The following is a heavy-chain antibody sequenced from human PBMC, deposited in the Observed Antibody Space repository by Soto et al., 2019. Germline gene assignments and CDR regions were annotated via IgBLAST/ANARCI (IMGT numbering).Heavy chain of an antibody. CDR1: GYTFTGYY. D-gene: IGHD6-13*01. CDR3: ARVLAAAGRYYYYGMDV. Sequence: ASVKVFCKASGYTFTGYYMHWVRQAPGQGLEWMGGIIPIFGTANYAQKFQGRVTITADESTSTAYMELSSLRSEDTAVYYCARVLAAAGRYYYYGMDVWGQGTTVTVSS. CDR2: IIPIFGTA. V-gene: IGHV1-69*13. J-gene: IGHJ6*02.